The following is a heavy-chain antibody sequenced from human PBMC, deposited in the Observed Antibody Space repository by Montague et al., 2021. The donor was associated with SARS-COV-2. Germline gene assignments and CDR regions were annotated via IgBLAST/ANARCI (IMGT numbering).Heavy chain of an antibody. CDR1: GFTFISYA. CDR2: IVNNGRKS. V-gene: IGHV3-23*01. CDR3: AKETAAIGNAHFDS. Sequence: SLRLSCAASGFTFISYAMSWVRQAPGKGLEWVSGIVNNGRKSFYADSVKGLFVISRDNSDKMVYLQLNSLRAEDTAIYYCAKETAAIGNAHFDSWGQGTLITVSS. J-gene: IGHJ4*02. D-gene: IGHD4-23*01.